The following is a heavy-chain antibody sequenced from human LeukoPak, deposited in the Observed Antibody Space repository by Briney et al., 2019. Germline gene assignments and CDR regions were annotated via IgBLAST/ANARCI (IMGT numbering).Heavy chain of an antibody. CDR1: GGSISSGSYY. CDR3: ARVNREMATNTP. Sequence: SETLSLTCTVSGGSISSGSYYWSWIRQPAGKGLEWIGRIYTSGSTNYNPSLKSRVTISVDTSKNQFSLKLSSVTAADTAVYYCARVNREMATNTPWGQGTLVTVSS. CDR2: IYTSGST. V-gene: IGHV4-61*02. D-gene: IGHD5-24*01. J-gene: IGHJ4*02.